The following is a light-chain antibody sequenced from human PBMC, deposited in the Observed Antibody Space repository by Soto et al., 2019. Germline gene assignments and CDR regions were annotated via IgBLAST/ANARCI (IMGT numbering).Light chain of an antibody. CDR1: QSIPNSY. V-gene: IGKV3-20*01. CDR3: LQYDSTPGT. CDR2: GAS. J-gene: IGKJ1*01. Sequence: EIVLTQSPGTLSLSPGERATLSCRASQSIPNSYLSWYQHKPGQAPRLLIHGASSRATGTPDRLSGSGSGTDFTLIIDRLEPEDFALYYCLQYDSTPGTFGQGTKVDVK.